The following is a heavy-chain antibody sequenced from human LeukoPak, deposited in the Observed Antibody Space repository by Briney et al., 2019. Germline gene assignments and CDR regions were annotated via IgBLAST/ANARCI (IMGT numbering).Heavy chain of an antibody. D-gene: IGHD5-18*01. CDR3: ARXRQFGYSYGPYYYYYGMDV. CDR1: GYTFTGYY. V-gene: IGHV1-2*06. CDR2: INPNSGGT. Sequence: ASVKVSCKASGYTFTGYYMHWVRQAPGQGLEWMGRINPNSGGTNYAQKFQGRVTMTRDTSISTAYMELSRLRSDDTAVYYCARXRQFGYSYGPYYYYYGMDVWGQGTTVTVSS. J-gene: IGHJ6*02.